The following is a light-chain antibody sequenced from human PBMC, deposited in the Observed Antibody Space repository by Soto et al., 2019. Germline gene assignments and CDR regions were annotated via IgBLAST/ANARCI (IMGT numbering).Light chain of an antibody. Sequence: EIVMTQSPATLSVSPGERATLSCRASQSVSSNLAWYQQKPGQAPRLLIYGASTRATGIPARFSGSGSGTEFTLTISSLQSEDLAVYYCQQYNNWPLGFGPGTKVEIK. V-gene: IGKV3-15*01. CDR1: QSVSSN. CDR3: QQYNNWPLG. J-gene: IGKJ3*01. CDR2: GAS.